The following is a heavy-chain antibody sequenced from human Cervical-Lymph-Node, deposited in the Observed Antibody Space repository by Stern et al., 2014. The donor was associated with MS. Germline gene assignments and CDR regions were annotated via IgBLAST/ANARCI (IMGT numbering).Heavy chain of an antibody. CDR1: GFSFNRYG. V-gene: IGHV3-30*18. CDR3: AKDRWEWELPYYLDY. J-gene: IGHJ4*02. CDR2: ISHYGNNK. Sequence: DQLVESGGGVVQPGRSLRLSCAAPGFSFNRYGMPRVRQAPGKGLEWVAVISHYGNNKYYAESVKGRFTISRDNSKNTLYLQMNSLRAEDTAVYFCAKDRWEWELPYYLDYWGQGTLVTVSS. D-gene: IGHD1-26*01.